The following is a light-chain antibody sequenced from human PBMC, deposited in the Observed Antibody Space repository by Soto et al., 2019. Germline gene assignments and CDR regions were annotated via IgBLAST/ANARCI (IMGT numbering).Light chain of an antibody. V-gene: IGKV3-15*01. CDR1: QSVSSN. J-gene: IGKJ1*01. Sequence: EIVMTQSPATLSVSPGERATLSCRASQSVSSNLAWYQQKPGQAPRLLLYGASTRATGIPARFSGSGSGTAFTLTISGLQSEDFAVYYCQQYNNWPFPSWTFGQGTKVEIK. CDR3: QQYNNWPFPSWT. CDR2: GAS.